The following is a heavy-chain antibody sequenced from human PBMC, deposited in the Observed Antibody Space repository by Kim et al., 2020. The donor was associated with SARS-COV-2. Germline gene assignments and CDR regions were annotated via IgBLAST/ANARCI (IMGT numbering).Heavy chain of an antibody. J-gene: IGHJ4*02. CDR3: ANLIGNSWSSEY. D-gene: IGHD6-13*01. Sequence: GGSLRLSCAASGFTFSTYAMNWVRQAPGKGLEWISYIRGDGRAIYYADSVKGRFTISRDNAKNSLYLQMNSLRDDDTAVYYCANLIGNSWSSEYWGQGTL. V-gene: IGHV3-48*02. CDR1: GFTFSTYA. CDR2: IRGDGRAI.